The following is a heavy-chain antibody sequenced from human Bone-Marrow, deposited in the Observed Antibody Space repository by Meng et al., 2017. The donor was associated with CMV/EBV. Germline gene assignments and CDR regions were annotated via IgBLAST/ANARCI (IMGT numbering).Heavy chain of an antibody. D-gene: IGHD6-6*01. Sequence: GGSLRLSCAASGFTFSSYAMHWVRQAPGKGLEWVAVISYDGSNKYYADSVKGRFTISRDNSKNTLYLQMNSLRAEDRAVYYCAKMSQYSTNYYYYYGMDVWGQGTTVTVSS. J-gene: IGHJ6*02. V-gene: IGHV3-30*04. CDR2: ISYDGSNK. CDR1: GFTFSSYA. CDR3: AKMSQYSTNYYYYYGMDV.